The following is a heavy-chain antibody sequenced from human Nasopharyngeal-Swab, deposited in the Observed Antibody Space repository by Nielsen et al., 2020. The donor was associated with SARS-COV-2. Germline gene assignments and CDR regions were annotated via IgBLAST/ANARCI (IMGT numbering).Heavy chain of an antibody. CDR2: IWYDGSNK. Sequence: GGSLRLSCAASGFTFSSYGMHWVRQAPGKGLAWVAVIWYDGSNKYYADSVTGRFTISRDNSKNTLYLQMNSLRAEATAVYYCARDLQCSSTSCYDEAAYWGQGTLVTGFS. J-gene: IGHJ4*02. CDR1: GFTFSSYG. D-gene: IGHD2-2*01. V-gene: IGHV3-33*01. CDR3: ARDLQCSSTSCYDEAAY.